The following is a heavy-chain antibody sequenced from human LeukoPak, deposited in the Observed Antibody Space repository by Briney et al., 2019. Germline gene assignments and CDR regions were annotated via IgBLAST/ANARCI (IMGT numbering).Heavy chain of an antibody. V-gene: IGHV1-69*06. Sequence: RGASVKVSCKASGGTFSSYAVSWVRLTPGQGLEWLGGIIPVFGTTTYAQKFQAKATMTADKSTNTAYLEISSLTSDDTAVYYCARCSPGDSSNFYAVLQYWGQGTQVTVST. J-gene: IGHJ4*02. CDR3: ARCSPGDSSNFYAVLQY. CDR2: IIPVFGTT. D-gene: IGHD3-22*01. CDR1: GGTFSSYA.